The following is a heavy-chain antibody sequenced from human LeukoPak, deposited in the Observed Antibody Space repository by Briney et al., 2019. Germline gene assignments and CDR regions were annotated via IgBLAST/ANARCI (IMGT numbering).Heavy chain of an antibody. CDR3: AKVRWDNSGWYYSDS. J-gene: IGHJ4*02. V-gene: IGHV3-30*02. CDR1: GFSFSDYG. CDR2: LQFDGSHK. Sequence: GVSLRLSCAASGFSFSDYGMQWVRQAPGKGLEGVAFLQFDGSHKYYADSVKGRFTISRDNSKNTLFLQMNSLGAEDTAVYYCAKVRWDNSGWYYSDSWGQGTLVTVSS. D-gene: IGHD6-19*01.